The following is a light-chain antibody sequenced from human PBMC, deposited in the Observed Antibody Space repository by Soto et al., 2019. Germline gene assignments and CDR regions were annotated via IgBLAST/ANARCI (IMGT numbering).Light chain of an antibody. CDR2: AAS. J-gene: IGKJ1*01. CDR3: QHYNSYSEA. CDR1: QGISTS. Sequence: DIQLTQSPSLLSASVGDRVTITCRASQGISTSLAWYQQKPGKAPKLLIYAASTVQSGVPSRFSGSGSGTDFTLTISSLQPDDFATYYCQHYNSYSEAFGQGTKVDIK. V-gene: IGKV1-9*01.